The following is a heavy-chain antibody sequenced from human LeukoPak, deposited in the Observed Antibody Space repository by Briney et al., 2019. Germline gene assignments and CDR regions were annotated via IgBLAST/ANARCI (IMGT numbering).Heavy chain of an antibody. CDR2: IIPIFGTA. J-gene: IGHJ6*03. D-gene: IGHD5-12*01. Sequence: SVKVSCKASGGTFSSYAISWVRQAPGQGLEWMGGIIPIFGTANYAQKFQGRVTITTDESTSTAYMELSSLRSEDTAVYYCARNLVAQGYCMDVWGKGTTVTVSS. V-gene: IGHV1-69*05. CDR3: ARNLVAQGYCMDV. CDR1: GGTFSSYA.